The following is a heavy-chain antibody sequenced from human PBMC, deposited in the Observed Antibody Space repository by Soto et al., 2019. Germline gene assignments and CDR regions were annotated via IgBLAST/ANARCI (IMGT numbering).Heavy chain of an antibody. Sequence: GESLKISCEDSGYRFTSYWIAWVRQMPGKGLEWMGIVYVDDSDTKYSPSFEGRFTISRDNSKNTLYLQMNSLRAEDTAVYYCAKDDSSGYYYVNYFDYWGQGTLVTVSS. J-gene: IGHJ4*02. CDR3: AKDDSSGYYYVNYFDY. V-gene: IGHV5-51*01. D-gene: IGHD3-22*01. CDR2: VYVDDSDT. CDR1: GYRFTSYW.